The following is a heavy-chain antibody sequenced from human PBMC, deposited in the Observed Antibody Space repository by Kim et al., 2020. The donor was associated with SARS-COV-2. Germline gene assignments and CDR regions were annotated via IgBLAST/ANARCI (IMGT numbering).Heavy chain of an antibody. J-gene: IGHJ4*02. V-gene: IGHV3-64D*09. Sequence: SVKGRFTISRDNSKNTLYLQMSSLRAEDTAVYYCVKAPGSTWLLGTYFDYWGQGTLVTVSS. CDR3: VKAPGSTWLLGTYFDY. D-gene: IGHD3-9*01.